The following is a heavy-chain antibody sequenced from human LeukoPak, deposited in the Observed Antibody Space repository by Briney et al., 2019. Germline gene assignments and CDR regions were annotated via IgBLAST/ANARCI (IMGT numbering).Heavy chain of an antibody. J-gene: IGHJ4*02. CDR2: IYHSGST. CDR3: ATTNVLLWFGELSKTAYFDY. Sequence: SQTLSLTCAVSGGSISSGGYSWSWIRQPPGKGLEWIGYIYHSGSTYYNPSLKSRVTISVDRSKNQFSLKLSSVTAADTAVYYCATTNVLLWFGELSKTAYFDYWGQGALVTVSS. CDR1: GGSISSGGYS. V-gene: IGHV4-30-2*01. D-gene: IGHD3-10*01.